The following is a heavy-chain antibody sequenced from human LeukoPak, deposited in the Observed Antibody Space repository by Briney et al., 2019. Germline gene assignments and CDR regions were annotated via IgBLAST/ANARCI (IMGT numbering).Heavy chain of an antibody. CDR2: ISSSGSTI. CDR1: GFTFSYYY. D-gene: IGHD3-3*01. J-gene: IGHJ6*02. Sequence: PGGSLRLSCAASGFTFSYYYMSWIRQAPGKGLEWVSYISSSGSTIYYADSVKGRFTISRDNAKNSLYLQMNSLRAEDTAVYYCARDGGFDFWSGYYYYGMDVWGQGTTVTVSS. CDR3: ARDGGFDFWSGYYYYGMDV. V-gene: IGHV3-11*01.